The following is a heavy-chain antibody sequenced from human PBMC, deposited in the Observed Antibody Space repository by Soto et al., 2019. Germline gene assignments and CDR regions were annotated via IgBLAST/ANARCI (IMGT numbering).Heavy chain of an antibody. CDR2: IWYDGSNK. CDR1: GFTFSSYG. CDR3: ARELKVIRDYYYSVMAV. J-gene: IGHJ6*04. Sequence: PGGSLRLSCAASGFTFSSYGMHWVRQAPGKGLEWVAVIWYDGSNKYYADSVKGRFTISRDNSKNTLYLQMNSLRAEDTAVYYCARELKVIRDYYYSVMAVWGKGTTVTVSS. V-gene: IGHV3-33*01. D-gene: IGHD3-3*02.